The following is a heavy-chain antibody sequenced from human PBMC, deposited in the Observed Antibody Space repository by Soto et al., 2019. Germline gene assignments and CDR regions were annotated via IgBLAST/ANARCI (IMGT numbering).Heavy chain of an antibody. CDR3: ARGNALDV. V-gene: IGHV6-1*01. Sequence: PSQTLSLTCAISGDSLSSGITSWNWTRQSPSRGLEWLGRTYYRSKWFHDYAASVKSRITISPDTSKSQFSLELNSMTPEDTAVYYCARGNALDVWGQGTGVAVS. J-gene: IGHJ3*01. CDR1: GDSLSSGITS. CDR2: TYYRSKWFH. D-gene: IGHD3-10*01.